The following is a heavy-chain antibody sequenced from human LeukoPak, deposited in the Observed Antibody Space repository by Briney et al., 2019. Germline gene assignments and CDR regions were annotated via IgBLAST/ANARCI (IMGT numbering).Heavy chain of an antibody. Sequence: GGSLRLSCAASGFTFSSFAMSWVRHAPEKGLEWVSAVSVSGDISTYADSVKGRFTISRDNSKNTLYLQMNSLRAEDTALYYCAKRSRTVTTIDSWGRGTLVTVSS. V-gene: IGHV3-23*01. CDR3: AKRSRTVTTIDS. CDR1: GFTFSSFA. CDR2: VSVSGDIS. J-gene: IGHJ4*02. D-gene: IGHD4-11*01.